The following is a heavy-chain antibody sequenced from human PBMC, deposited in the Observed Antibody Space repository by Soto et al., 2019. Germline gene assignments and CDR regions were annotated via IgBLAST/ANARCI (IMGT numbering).Heavy chain of an antibody. V-gene: IGHV1-69*01. J-gene: IGHJ6*02. D-gene: IGHD5-18*01. CDR1: GGTFSKDA. Sequence: QVQLVQSGAEVKKPGSSVTVSCKTSGGTFSKDAINWVRQAPGQGLEWMGLLIPVFGSPIYAQKFQGRIRITADAYTSTAFMDLSSLRSEDTAVYYCTRVLGYTFEPGKTRYYAMDVWGQGTTVSVSS. CDR3: TRVLGYTFEPGKTRYYAMDV. CDR2: LIPVFGSP.